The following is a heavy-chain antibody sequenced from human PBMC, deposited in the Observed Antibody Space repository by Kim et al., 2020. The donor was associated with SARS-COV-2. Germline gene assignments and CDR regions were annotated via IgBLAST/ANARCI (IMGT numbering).Heavy chain of an antibody. CDR1: GGSISSSSYY. CDR3: ARLTTYYDSSGYSSFHFDY. Sequence: SETLSLTCTVSGGSISSSSYYWGWIRQPPGKGLEWIGSIYYSGNTYYNPSLKSRVTISVDTSKNQFSLKLNSVTAADTAVYYCARLTTYYDSSGYSSFHFDYWGQGTLVTVSS. CDR2: IYYSGNT. V-gene: IGHV4-39*01. J-gene: IGHJ4*02. D-gene: IGHD3-22*01.